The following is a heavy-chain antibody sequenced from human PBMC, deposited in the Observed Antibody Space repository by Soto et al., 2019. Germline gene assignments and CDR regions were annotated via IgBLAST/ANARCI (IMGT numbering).Heavy chain of an antibody. V-gene: IGHV1-69*12. J-gene: IGHJ4*02. CDR3: ARVRLYYYDSSGYYFDY. CDR1: GGTFSSYA. CDR2: IIPIFGTA. D-gene: IGHD3-22*01. Sequence: QVQLVQSGAEVKKPGSSVKVSCKASGGTFSSYAISWVRQAPGQGLEWMGGIIPIFGTANYAQKFQGRVTITADESXSXXYMELSSLRSEDTAVYYCARVRLYYYDSSGYYFDYWGQGTLVTVSS.